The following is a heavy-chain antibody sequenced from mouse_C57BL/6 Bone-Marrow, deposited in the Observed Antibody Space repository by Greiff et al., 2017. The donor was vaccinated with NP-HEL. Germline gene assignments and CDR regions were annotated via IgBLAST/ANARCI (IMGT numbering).Heavy chain of an antibody. CDR3: AVYYSNFYAMDY. CDR1: GFTFSDYG. J-gene: IGHJ4*01. D-gene: IGHD2-5*01. Sequence: EVKLVESGGGLVKPGGSLKLSCAASGFTFSDYGMHWVRQAPEKGLEWVAYISSGSSTIYYADTVKGRFTISRDNAKNTLFLQMTSLRSEDTAMYYCAVYYSNFYAMDYWGQGTSVTVSS. V-gene: IGHV5-17*01. CDR2: ISSGSSTI.